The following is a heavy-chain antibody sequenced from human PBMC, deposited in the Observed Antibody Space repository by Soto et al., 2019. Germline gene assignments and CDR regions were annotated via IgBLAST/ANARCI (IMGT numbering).Heavy chain of an antibody. Sequence: SSVKVSCKASGYTFTRYGISWVRQAPGQGLEWMGWISAYNGNTNYAQKLQGRVTMTPDTSTSTAYMELRSLRADDTAVYYCERSPPSSDFWSGQRPGYYYYYMDVWGKGTTVTVSS. CDR3: ERSPPSSDFWSGQRPGYYYYYMDV. CDR1: GYTFTRYG. J-gene: IGHJ6*03. D-gene: IGHD3-3*01. V-gene: IGHV1-18*01. CDR2: ISAYNGNT.